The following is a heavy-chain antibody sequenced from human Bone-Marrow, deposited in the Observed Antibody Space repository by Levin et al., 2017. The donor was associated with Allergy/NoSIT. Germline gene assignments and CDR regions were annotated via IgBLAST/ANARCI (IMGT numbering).Heavy chain of an antibody. CDR3: AREVTLPGQLGHFDY. D-gene: IGHD3-16*01. CDR2: TYYRSKWYT. Sequence: SSETLSLTCAISGDSVSGNRVVWNWIRQSPSRGLEWLGRTYYRSKWYTDYAVSGKSRITINPDTSKNQFYLQLNSATPDDTAVYYCAREVTLPGQLGHFDYWGQGTLVAVSS. V-gene: IGHV6-1*01. J-gene: IGHJ4*02. CDR1: GDSVSGNRVV.